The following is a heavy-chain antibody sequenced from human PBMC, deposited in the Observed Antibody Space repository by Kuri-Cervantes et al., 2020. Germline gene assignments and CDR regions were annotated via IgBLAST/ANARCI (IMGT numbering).Heavy chain of an antibody. Sequence: SELRCFTCTVSGGSTNSYYWSWIPQPPGKGLEWIGNINYSGSTYYIPSLRSRVTISEDTSRNQFSLNLSSVTATDTAVYYCATEGWQRPPNYWGQGTLVTVSS. D-gene: IGHD5-24*01. CDR1: GGSTNSYY. V-gene: IGHV4-59*04. J-gene: IGHJ4*02. CDR3: ATEGWQRPPNY. CDR2: INYSGST.